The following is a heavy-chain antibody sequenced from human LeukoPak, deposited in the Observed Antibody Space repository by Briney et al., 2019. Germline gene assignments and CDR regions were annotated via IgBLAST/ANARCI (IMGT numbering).Heavy chain of an antibody. CDR1: GGSISSSNFY. CDR2: IYYSGST. CDR3: ARVPQYCTDGSCYPTYSFDY. Sequence: ETLSLTCTVSGGSISSSNFYWGWIRQPPGEGLEWIGSIYYSGSTYYKPSLKSRVSISVDTSKNQFSLKLSSVTAADTAVYYCARVPQYCTDGSCYPTYSFDYWGQGTLVTVSS. V-gene: IGHV4-39*07. J-gene: IGHJ4*02. D-gene: IGHD2-15*01.